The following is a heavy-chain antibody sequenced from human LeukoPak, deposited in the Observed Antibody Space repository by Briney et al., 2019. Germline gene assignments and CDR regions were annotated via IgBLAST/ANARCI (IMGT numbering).Heavy chain of an antibody. V-gene: IGHV1-69*13. D-gene: IGHD3-16*01. CDR3: ARSSKLGGYFDY. Sequence: SVKASCKASGGTFSSYAISWVRQAPGQGLEWMGGIIPIFGTANYAQKFQGRVTITADESTSTAYMELSSLRSEDTAVYYCARSSKLGGYFDYWGQGTLVTVSS. CDR1: GGTFSSYA. CDR2: IIPIFGTA. J-gene: IGHJ4*02.